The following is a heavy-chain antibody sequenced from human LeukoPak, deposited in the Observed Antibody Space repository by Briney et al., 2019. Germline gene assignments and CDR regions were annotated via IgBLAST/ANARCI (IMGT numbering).Heavy chain of an antibody. CDR3: ARDVRSSGYFYTANAFDI. V-gene: IGHV4-38-2*02. J-gene: IGHJ3*02. CDR1: GYSISSGYY. CDR2: IYHSGTT. Sequence: PSETLSLTCTVSGYSISSGYYWGWIRQPPGRGLEWIGSIYHSGTTYYSPSLKSRVTISVDASKNQFSLKLSSVTAADTAVYYCARDVRSSGYFYTANAFDIWGQGTMVTVSS. D-gene: IGHD3-22*01.